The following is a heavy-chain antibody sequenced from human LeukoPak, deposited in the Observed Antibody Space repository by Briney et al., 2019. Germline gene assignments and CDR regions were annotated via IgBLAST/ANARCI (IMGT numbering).Heavy chain of an antibody. Sequence: SETLSLTCTVSGGSISSSSYYWGWIRQPPGTGLEWIGSIYYSGSTYYNPSLKSRVTISVDTSKNQFSLKLSSVTAADTAVYYCARDLYYYDSSGYSAYYFDYWGQGTLVTVSS. CDR3: ARDLYYYDSSGYSAYYFDY. V-gene: IGHV4-39*07. CDR2: IYYSGST. CDR1: GGSISSSSYY. D-gene: IGHD3-22*01. J-gene: IGHJ4*02.